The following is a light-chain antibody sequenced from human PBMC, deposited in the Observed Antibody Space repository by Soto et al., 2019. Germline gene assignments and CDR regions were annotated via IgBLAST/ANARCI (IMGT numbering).Light chain of an antibody. CDR3: QHYSNWPPT. CDR1: QSVHSN. CDR2: DAS. J-gene: IGKJ3*01. V-gene: IGKV3-15*01. Sequence: EMVMTQSPATLSVSSGERATLSCRASQSVHSNLAWYQQKPGQAPSLLIYDASTRATGIPARFSGSGSGTEFTLTISSLQSEDFGVYYCQHYSNWPPTFGPGTKVEIK.